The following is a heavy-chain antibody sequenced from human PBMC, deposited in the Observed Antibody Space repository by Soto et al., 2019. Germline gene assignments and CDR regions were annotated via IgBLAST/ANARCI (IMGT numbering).Heavy chain of an antibody. CDR1: GFTFSTLA. Sequence: PGGSLRLSCGGSGFTFSTLALTCVRQAPGEGLEWVSSISGNGGNTYYADSVKGRFTISRDNDEKTLFLQMDSLRVNDTAKYYCAKHYSSSDVSYYYHGMALWGQGTTVTVSS. D-gene: IGHD3-10*01. CDR3: AKHYSSSDVSYYYHGMAL. CDR2: ISGNGGNT. V-gene: IGHV3-23*01. J-gene: IGHJ6*02.